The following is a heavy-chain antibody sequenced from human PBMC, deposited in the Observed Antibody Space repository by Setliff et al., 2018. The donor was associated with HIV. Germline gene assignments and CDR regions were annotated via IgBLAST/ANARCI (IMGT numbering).Heavy chain of an antibody. CDR2: IGRTPGTI. CDR3: GIRISISVIWTFDY. D-gene: IGHD3-3*01. CDR1: GFTFNNHA. J-gene: IGHJ4*02. Sequence: GASVKVSCEASGFTFNNHAMTWVRQAPGKGLEWVSAIGRTPGTICYADSVKGRFAISRDNSMNTLSLQMNSLRAEDTAVYYCGIRISISVIWTFDYWGQGMLVTVSS. V-gene: IGHV3-23*01.